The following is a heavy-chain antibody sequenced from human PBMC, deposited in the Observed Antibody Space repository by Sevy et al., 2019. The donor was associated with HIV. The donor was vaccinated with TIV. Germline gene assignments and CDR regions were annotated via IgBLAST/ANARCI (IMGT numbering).Heavy chain of an antibody. J-gene: IGHJ6*02. CDR2: MSYNGNRK. CDR1: GFSFSRSP. V-gene: IGHV3-30-3*01. CDR3: AREGVLMGESIVSYGIDV. Sequence: GGSLRLSCEGSGFSFSRSPMHWVRQAPGKGLEWVAVMSYNGNRKYNAYSVKGRFTISRDDSKNTVFLQMNSLRVEDTVVYYCAREGVLMGESIVSYGIDVWGQGTTVTVSS. D-gene: IGHD3-10*01.